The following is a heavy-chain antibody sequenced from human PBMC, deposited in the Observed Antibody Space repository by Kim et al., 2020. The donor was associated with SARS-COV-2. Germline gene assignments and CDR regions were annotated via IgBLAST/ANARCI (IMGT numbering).Heavy chain of an antibody. D-gene: IGHD3-22*01. Sequence: AAAVKGRFTISRDDSKTTLYLQMNRLKAEDTAVYYCTTGNYYDRWAFDIWGQGTMVTVSS. CDR3: TTGNYYDRWAFDI. J-gene: IGHJ3*02. V-gene: IGHV3-15*01.